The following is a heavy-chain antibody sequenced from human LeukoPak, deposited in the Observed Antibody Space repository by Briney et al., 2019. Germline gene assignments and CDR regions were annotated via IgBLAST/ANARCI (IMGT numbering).Heavy chain of an antibody. Sequence: GASVKVSCKASGGTFSSYAISWVRQAPGQGLEWMGRIIPILGIANYAQKFQGRVTITADKSTSTAYMELSSLRSEDTAVYYCARDNDSSGYSKYHFDYWGQGTLVTVSS. J-gene: IGHJ4*02. CDR3: ARDNDSSGYSKYHFDY. CDR2: IIPILGIA. CDR1: GGTFSSYA. D-gene: IGHD3-22*01. V-gene: IGHV1-69*04.